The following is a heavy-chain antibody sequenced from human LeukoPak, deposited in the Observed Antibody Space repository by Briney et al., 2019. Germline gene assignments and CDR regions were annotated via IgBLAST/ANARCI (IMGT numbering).Heavy chain of an antibody. J-gene: IGHJ3*01. V-gene: IGHV4-61*09. CDR1: GGSISSRNYC. CDR3: ARPRGYTSGTHAFDV. CDR2: IHTSGST. D-gene: IGHD1-1*01. Sequence: SETLSLTCTVSGGSISSRNYCWSWIRQPAGKGLEWIGHIHTSGSTNYNPSLKSRVTISVDTSKNQFSLMLTSVTAADTAVYYCARPRGYTSGTHAFDVWGQGTMVTVSS.